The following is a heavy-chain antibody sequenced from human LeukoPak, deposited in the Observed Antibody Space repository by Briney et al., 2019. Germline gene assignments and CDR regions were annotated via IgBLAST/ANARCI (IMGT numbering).Heavy chain of an antibody. Sequence: PGGSLRLSCAASGFTFSSYAMHWVRQAPGKGLEWVAVISYDGSNKYYADSVKGRFTISRDNAKNSLYLQMNSLRAEDTAVYYCARDTQPYYYDSSGYYPCFDYWGQGTLVTVSS. V-gene: IGHV3-30-3*01. CDR2: ISYDGSNK. CDR3: ARDTQPYYYDSSGYYPCFDY. CDR1: GFTFSSYA. J-gene: IGHJ4*02. D-gene: IGHD3-22*01.